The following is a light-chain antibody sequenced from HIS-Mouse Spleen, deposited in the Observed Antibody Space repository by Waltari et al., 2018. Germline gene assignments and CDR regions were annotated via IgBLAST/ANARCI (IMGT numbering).Light chain of an antibody. V-gene: IGLV2-11*01. Sequence: QSALTQPRSVSGSPGQSVTISCTGTSSDVGGTNYVHWYQQHPGQAPKLMIYDVSKRPSGVPDRFSGSKSGNTASLTISGLQAEDEADYYCCSYAGSYTWVFGGGTKLTVL. CDR3: CSYAGSYTWV. J-gene: IGLJ3*02. CDR2: DVS. CDR1: SSDVGGTNY.